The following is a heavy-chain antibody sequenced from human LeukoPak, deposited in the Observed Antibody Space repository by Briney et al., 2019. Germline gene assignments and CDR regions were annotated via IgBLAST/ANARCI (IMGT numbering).Heavy chain of an antibody. CDR2: IRYDGSNK. Sequence: GGSLRLSCAAPGFTFSSYGMHWVRQAPGKGLEWVAFIRYDGSNKYYADSVKGRFTISRDNSKNTLYLQMNSLRAEDTAVYYCAKVAAAGMYFDYWGQGTLVTVSS. V-gene: IGHV3-30*02. D-gene: IGHD6-13*01. CDR3: AKVAAAGMYFDY. J-gene: IGHJ4*02. CDR1: GFTFSSYG.